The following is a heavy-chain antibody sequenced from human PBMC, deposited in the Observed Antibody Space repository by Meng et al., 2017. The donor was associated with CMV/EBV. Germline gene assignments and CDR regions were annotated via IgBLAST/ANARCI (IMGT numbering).Heavy chain of an antibody. D-gene: IGHD2-15*01. J-gene: IGHJ6*02. CDR3: ARVLQVVVAATKGGMDV. CDR1: GFTFSSYA. V-gene: IGHV3-30*04. CDR2: ISYDGSNK. Sequence: GESLKISCAASGFTFSSYAMHWVRPAPGKGLEWVAVISYDGSNKYYADSVKGRFTISRDNSKNTLYLQMNSLRAEDTAVYYCARVLQVVVAATKGGMDVWGQGTTVTVSS.